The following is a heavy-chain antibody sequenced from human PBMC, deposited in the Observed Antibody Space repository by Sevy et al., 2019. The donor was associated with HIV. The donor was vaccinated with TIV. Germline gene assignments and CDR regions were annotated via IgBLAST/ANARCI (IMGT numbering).Heavy chain of an antibody. CDR3: AKDSMLHLWRGYVDS. J-gene: IGHJ4*02. Sequence: GGSLRLSCAASGLTFSSHAMSWVRQPPGRGLEWVSAISGSGETTSYADSVKGRFTISRDNSKNTLYLLMNGLRADDTAVYFCAKDSMLHLWRGYVDSWGQGTLVTVSS. CDR1: GLTFSSHA. CDR2: ISGSGETT. V-gene: IGHV3-23*01. D-gene: IGHD2-2*01.